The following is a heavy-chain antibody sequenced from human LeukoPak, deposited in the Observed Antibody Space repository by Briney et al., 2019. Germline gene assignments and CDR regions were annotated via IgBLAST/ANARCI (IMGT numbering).Heavy chain of an antibody. V-gene: IGHV4-61*01. D-gene: IGHD1-26*01. CDR1: GGSVTSGSYY. J-gene: IGHJ3*02. CDR2: IYYSGNT. CDR3: ARSVGAGACDI. Sequence: SETLSLTCTVTGGSVTSGSYYWTWIPQPPGKGVEWIGNIYYSGNTNYNPPLTSRVTISIDTPKKQFSLKLSSVTAADTAVYYCARSVGAGACDIWGQGTMVTVS.